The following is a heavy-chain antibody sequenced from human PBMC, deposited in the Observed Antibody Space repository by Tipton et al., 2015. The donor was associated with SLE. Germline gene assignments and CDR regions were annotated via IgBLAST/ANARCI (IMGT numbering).Heavy chain of an antibody. D-gene: IGHD1-1*01. J-gene: IGHJ5*01. CDR2: IYFSGST. CDR1: GGSINSHY. V-gene: IGHV4-59*11. CDR3: ARGGVEEGLEEGDWFDS. Sequence: TLSLTCSVSGGSINSHYWIWIRQPPGKGMEDIGNIYFSGSTNYNPSLKSRVTISIDTAKGQVSLKLSSVTAADTAVYYCARGGVEEGLEEGDWFDSWGQGTLVTVSS.